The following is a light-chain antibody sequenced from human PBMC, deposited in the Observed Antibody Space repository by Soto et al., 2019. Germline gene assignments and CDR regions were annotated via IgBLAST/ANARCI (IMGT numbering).Light chain of an antibody. Sequence: EIVLTQSPCSLSLSLGERATLSGRASQSVDSAFFAWYQQKPGQPPRLLLYGASRRATGIPARFSGSGSGTDFTLTISRLEPEDHDVYYCQQYASSLTFGQGTKVDI. CDR2: GAS. J-gene: IGKJ1*01. CDR1: QSVDSAF. CDR3: QQYASSLT. V-gene: IGKV3-20*01.